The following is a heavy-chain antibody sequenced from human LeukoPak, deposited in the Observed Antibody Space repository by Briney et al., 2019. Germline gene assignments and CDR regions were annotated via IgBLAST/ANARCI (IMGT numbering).Heavy chain of an antibody. J-gene: IGHJ4*02. V-gene: IGHV3-30-3*01. CDR2: ISYDGSNK. CDR1: GFTFSSYA. D-gene: IGHD3-10*01. CDR3: ARDRLWFGELLSYYFDY. Sequence: GGSLRLSCAASGFTFSSYAMHWVRQAPGKGLEWVAVISYDGSNKYYADSVKGRFTISGDNPKNTLYLQMNSLRAEDTAVYYCARDRLWFGELLSYYFDYWGQGTLVTISS.